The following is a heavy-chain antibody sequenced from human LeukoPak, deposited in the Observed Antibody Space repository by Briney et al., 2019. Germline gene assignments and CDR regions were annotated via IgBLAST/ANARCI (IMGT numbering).Heavy chain of an antibody. J-gene: IGHJ4*02. CDR1: GFTFSSYA. D-gene: IGHD1-26*01. Sequence: GGSLRLSCAASGFTFSSYAMSWVRQAPGKGLEWVSAISGSGGSAYYADSVKGRFTISRDNSKNTLYLQMNSLRAEDTAVYYCAKAPDYSGSSLFDYWGQGTLVTVSS. V-gene: IGHV3-23*01. CDR3: AKAPDYSGSSLFDY. CDR2: ISGSGGSA.